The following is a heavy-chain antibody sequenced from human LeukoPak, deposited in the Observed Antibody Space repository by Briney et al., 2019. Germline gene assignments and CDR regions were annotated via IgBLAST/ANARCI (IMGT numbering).Heavy chain of an antibody. CDR1: GFTFSSYG. CDR3: AKDRGYSSSWYVFGY. CDR2: ISDDGSNK. D-gene: IGHD6-13*01. J-gene: IGHJ4*02. Sequence: GGSLRLSCAASGFTFSSYGMHWVRQAPGKGLELVAVISDDGSNKYYGDSVKGRFTISRDNSKNTLYLQMNSLRAEDTAVYYCAKDRGYSSSWYVFGYWGQGTLVTVSS. V-gene: IGHV3-30*18.